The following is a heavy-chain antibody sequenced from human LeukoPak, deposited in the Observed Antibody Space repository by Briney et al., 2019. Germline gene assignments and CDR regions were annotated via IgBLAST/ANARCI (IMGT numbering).Heavy chain of an antibody. D-gene: IGHD3-10*01. V-gene: IGHV3-66*01. CDR2: IYSGGST. CDR1: GFTVNSNY. Sequence: PGGSLRLSCAASGFTVNSNYMTWVRQAPGKGPEWVSVIYSGGSTDYADSVKGRFTISRDNSKNTLYLQMNSLRAEDTAVYYCARGPPGGQFDPWGQGTLVTVSS. J-gene: IGHJ5*02. CDR3: ARGPPGGQFDP.